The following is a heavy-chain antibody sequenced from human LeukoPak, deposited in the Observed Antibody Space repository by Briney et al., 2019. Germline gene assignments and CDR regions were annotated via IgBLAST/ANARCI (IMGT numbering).Heavy chain of an antibody. V-gene: IGHV4-34*01. Sequence: SETLSLTCAVYGGSFSGYYWSWIRQPPGKGPEWIGEINHSGSTNYNPSLKSRVTISVDTSKNQFSLKLSSVTAADTAVYYCARAKSYDYGDYEDNWGQGTLVTVSS. CDR3: ARAKSYDYGDYEDN. D-gene: IGHD4-17*01. CDR1: GGSFSGYY. CDR2: INHSGST. J-gene: IGHJ4*02.